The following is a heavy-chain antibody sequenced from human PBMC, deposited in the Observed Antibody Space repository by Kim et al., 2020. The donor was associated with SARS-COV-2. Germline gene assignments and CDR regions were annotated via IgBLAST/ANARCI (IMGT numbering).Heavy chain of an antibody. Sequence: GGSLRLSCAASGLSFSDYPMDWVRQAPGKGLEWISVITSSTKTYYAESVKGRYTISTDNAKNSLYLQMNSLGDDDTAVYYCARRISGSTFDYWGQGTLVTVSS. CDR3: ARRISGSTFDY. V-gene: IGHV3-48*02. CDR1: GLSFSDYP. CDR2: ITSSTKT. J-gene: IGHJ4*02. D-gene: IGHD6-19*01.